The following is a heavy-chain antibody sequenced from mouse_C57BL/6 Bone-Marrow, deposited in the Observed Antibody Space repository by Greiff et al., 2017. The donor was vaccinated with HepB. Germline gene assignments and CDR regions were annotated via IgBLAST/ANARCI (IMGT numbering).Heavy chain of an antibody. V-gene: IGHV1-54*01. J-gene: IGHJ2*01. CDR3: ARIYYGYDEGFDY. CDR1: GYAFTNYL. Sequence: VKLQESGAELVRPGTSVKVSCKASGYAFTNYLIEWVKQRPGQGLEWIGVINPGSGGTNYNEKFKGKATLTADKSSSTAYMQLSSLTSEDSAVYFCARIYYGYDEGFDYWGQGTTLTVSS. D-gene: IGHD2-2*01. CDR2: INPGSGGT.